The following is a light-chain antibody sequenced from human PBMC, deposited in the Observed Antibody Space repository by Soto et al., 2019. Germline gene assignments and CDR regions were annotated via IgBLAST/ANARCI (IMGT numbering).Light chain of an antibody. Sequence: LVLTQSPATLSLSPGERATLSCRASQSVSNYLAWFQQKPGQAPRLLIYDASNRATGIPARFSGSGSVTAVSITISSLEPEDFAVYYCQQRSSWPLLTFGGGTKVEI. CDR3: QQRSSWPLLT. CDR1: QSVSNY. J-gene: IGKJ4*01. V-gene: IGKV3-11*01. CDR2: DAS.